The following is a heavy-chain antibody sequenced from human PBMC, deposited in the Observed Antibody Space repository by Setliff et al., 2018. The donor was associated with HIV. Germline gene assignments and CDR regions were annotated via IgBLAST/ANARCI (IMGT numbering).Heavy chain of an antibody. CDR3: ARHGQYGSGSYYNRPLDF. CDR1: GYRFTNYW. V-gene: IGHV5-51*01. J-gene: IGHJ4*02. CDR2: IYPGDSDT. Sequence: GESLKISCKGSGYRFTNYWVAWLRQMPGKGLECMGIIYPGDSDTRYSPSFEGQVTISADKSISTAYLQWSSLKASDTAMYYCARHGQYGSGSYYNRPLDFWGQGTLVTVSS. D-gene: IGHD3-10*01.